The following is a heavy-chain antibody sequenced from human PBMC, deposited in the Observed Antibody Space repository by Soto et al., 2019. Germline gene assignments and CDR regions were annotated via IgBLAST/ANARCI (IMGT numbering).Heavy chain of an antibody. V-gene: IGHV1-8*01. CDR2: MNPNSGNT. J-gene: IGHJ6*02. D-gene: IGHD4-17*01. CDR1: GYTFTSYD. Sequence: GASVKVSCKASGYTFTSYDINWVRQATGQGLGWMGWMNPNSGNTGYAQKFQGRVTMTRNTSISTAYMELSSLRSEDTAVYYCARKTVTYYYYYGMDVWGQGTTVTVSS. CDR3: ARKTVTYYYYYGMDV.